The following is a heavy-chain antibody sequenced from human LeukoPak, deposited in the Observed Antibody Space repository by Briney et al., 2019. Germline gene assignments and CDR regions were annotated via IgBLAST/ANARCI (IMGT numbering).Heavy chain of an antibody. J-gene: IGHJ5*02. V-gene: IGHV3-30*09. CDR3: ARDLRRNWFDP. CDR2: ISYDGSNK. Sequence: GGSLRLSCAASGFTFSSYAMHWVRQAPGKGLEWVAVISYDGSNKYYADSVKGRFAISRDNSKNTLYPQMNSLRAEDTAVYYCARDLRRNWFDPWGQGTLVTVSS. CDR1: GFTFSSYA.